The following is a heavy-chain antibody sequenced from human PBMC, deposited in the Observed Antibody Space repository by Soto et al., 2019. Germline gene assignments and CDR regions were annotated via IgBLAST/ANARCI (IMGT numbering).Heavy chain of an antibody. J-gene: IGHJ4*02. CDR2: IYYSGST. Sequence: SETLSLTCTVSGGAISSSSYYSGWMRKPPGKGLEWIGSIYYSGSTYYNPSLKSRVTISVDTSKNQFSLKLSSVTAADTAVYYCARHVSSWYVDYWGQGTLVTVSS. V-gene: IGHV4-39*01. CDR3: ARHVSSWYVDY. CDR1: GGAISSSSYY. D-gene: IGHD6-13*01.